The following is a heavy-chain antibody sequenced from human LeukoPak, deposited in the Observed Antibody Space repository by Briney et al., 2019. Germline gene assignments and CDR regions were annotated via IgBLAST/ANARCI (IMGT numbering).Heavy chain of an antibody. CDR3: ARVGRGYYYGHFDY. CDR2: ISSSGSTI. D-gene: IGHD3-22*01. CDR1: GFTFSNAW. Sequence: GGSLRLSCAASGFTFSNAWMTWVRQAPGKGLEWVSYISSSGSTIYYADSVKGRFTISRDNAKNSLYLQMNSLRAEDTAVYYCARVGRGYYYGHFDYWGQGTLVTVSS. J-gene: IGHJ4*02. V-gene: IGHV3-48*04.